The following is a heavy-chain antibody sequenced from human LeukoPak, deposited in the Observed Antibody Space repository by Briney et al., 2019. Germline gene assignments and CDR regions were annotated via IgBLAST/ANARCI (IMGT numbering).Heavy chain of an antibody. CDR3: ARANSATIPGVDP. CDR1: GFIVSSYY. Sequence: GGSLSLSCAASGFIVSSYYMSWVRQAAGKGLEWASIIYSDGSTYYADSVKGRFTISRDNSKNTLYLQMNSLRAEDTAVYYCARANSATIPGVDPWGQGSLVTVSS. V-gene: IGHV3-53*01. J-gene: IGHJ5*02. CDR2: IYSDGST. D-gene: IGHD1-26*01.